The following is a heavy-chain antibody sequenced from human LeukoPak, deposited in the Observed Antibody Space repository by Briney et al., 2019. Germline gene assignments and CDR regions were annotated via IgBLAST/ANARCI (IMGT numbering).Heavy chain of an antibody. CDR2: ISGSGGRT. CDR1: GFTFSSYA. J-gene: IGHJ4*02. Sequence: GGSLRVSCAASGFTFSSYAMSWVRQAPGKGPEGVSDISGSGGRTYYADTVKGRFTISRDKSKNTLYLQMNTLRAEDTAVYYCAKFSIAVAGTIDNYFDYWGQGTLVTVSS. CDR3: AKFSIAVAGTIDNYFDY. D-gene: IGHD6-19*01. V-gene: IGHV3-23*01.